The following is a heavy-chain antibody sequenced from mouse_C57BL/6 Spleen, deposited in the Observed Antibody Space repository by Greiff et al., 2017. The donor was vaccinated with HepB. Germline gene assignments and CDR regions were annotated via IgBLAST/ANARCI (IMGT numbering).Heavy chain of an antibody. CDR1: GYTFISYW. CDR3: ASTMVTTATAD. J-gene: IGHJ3*01. CDR2: IYLGIGST. D-gene: IGHD2-2*01. V-gene: IGHV1-55*01. Sequence: QVQLQQPGAELVKPGASVKMSCKASGYTFISYWITWVKQRPGQGLEWIGDIYLGIGSTNYNEKFKSKATLTVDTSSSTAYMQLSSLTSEDSAVYYCASTMVTTATADWGQGTLVTVSA.